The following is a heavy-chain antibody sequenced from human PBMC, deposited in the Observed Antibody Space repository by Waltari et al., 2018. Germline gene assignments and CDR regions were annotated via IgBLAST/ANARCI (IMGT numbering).Heavy chain of an antibody. CDR3: ARAGKSGYYDFWSGPIGMDV. Sequence: EVQLVESGGGVVRPGGSLRLSCAASGFTFDDYGMSWVRQAPGKGLEWVSGINWNGGSTGYADSVKGRFTISRDNAKKSLYLQMNSLRAEDTALYYCARAGKSGYYDFWSGPIGMDVWGQGTTVTVSS. J-gene: IGHJ6*02. V-gene: IGHV3-20*04. D-gene: IGHD3-3*01. CDR1: GFTFDDYG. CDR2: INWNGGST.